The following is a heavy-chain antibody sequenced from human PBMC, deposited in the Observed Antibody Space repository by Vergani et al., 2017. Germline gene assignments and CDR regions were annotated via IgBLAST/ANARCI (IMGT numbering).Heavy chain of an antibody. D-gene: IGHD3-16*01. J-gene: IGHJ4*02. CDR2: IYYSGST. CDR1: GGSIRSGGYY. Sequence: QVQLQESGPGLVKPSQTLSLTCTVSGGSIRSGGYYWSWIRQHPGKGLEWIGHIYYSGSTYYNPSLKSRVTISVDTSKNQFSLKLSSVTAADPAVYYCARVGGQRARGDYWGQGTLVTVSS. V-gene: IGHV4-31*03. CDR3: ARVGGQRARGDY.